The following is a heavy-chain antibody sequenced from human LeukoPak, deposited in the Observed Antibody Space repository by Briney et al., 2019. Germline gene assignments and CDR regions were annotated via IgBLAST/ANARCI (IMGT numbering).Heavy chain of an antibody. Sequence: LSGGSLRLSCAASGFTFNSYAMSWVRQAPGKGLEWVSAISGSGGSTYYADSVKGRFTISRDNSKNTLYLQMNSLRAEDTAVYYCAKTKQQLVYNWFDPWGQGTLVTVSS. CDR1: GFTFNSYA. J-gene: IGHJ5*02. CDR3: AKTKQQLVYNWFDP. CDR2: ISGSGGST. D-gene: IGHD6-13*01. V-gene: IGHV3-23*01.